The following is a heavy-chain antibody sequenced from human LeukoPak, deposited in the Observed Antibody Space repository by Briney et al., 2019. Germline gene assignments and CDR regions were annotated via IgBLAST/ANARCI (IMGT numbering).Heavy chain of an antibody. CDR2: IGWNSGSI. D-gene: IGHD3-9*01. Sequence: GRSLRLSCAASAFTFDDYAMHWVRHAPGKGLEWVSGIGWNSGSIAYADSVKGRFTISRDNAKNSPYLLMNSLRADHMALYYCAKDMGYDILTGYLVYWGQGTLVTVS. CDR1: AFTFDDYA. CDR3: AKDMGYDILTGYLVY. V-gene: IGHV3-9*03. J-gene: IGHJ4*02.